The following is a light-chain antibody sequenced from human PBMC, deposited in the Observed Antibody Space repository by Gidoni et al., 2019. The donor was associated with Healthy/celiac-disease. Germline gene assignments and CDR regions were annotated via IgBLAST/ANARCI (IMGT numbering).Light chain of an antibody. Sequence: QSALTQPASVSGSPGQSITISCNGTSSYVGGYNYVSWYQQHPGKAPKLMIYEVSNRPSGVSNRFSGSKSGNTASLTISGLQAEDEADYYCSSYTSSSTWVFGGGTKLTVL. CDR1: SSYVGGYNY. J-gene: IGLJ3*02. CDR3: SSYTSSSTWV. V-gene: IGLV2-14*01. CDR2: EVS.